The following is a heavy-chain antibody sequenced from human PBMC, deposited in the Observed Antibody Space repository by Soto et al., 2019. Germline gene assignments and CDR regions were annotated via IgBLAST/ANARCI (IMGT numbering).Heavy chain of an antibody. D-gene: IGHD1-26*01. CDR3: ARDSVGDNAY. CDR1: GFTFSSYA. J-gene: IGHJ4*02. CDR2: ISYDGSNK. Sequence: QVQLVESGGGVVQPGRSLRLSCAASGFTFSSYAMHWVRQAPGKGLEWVAVISYDGSNKYYADSVKGRFTISRDNSKNALYLQMTSLRAEDTAVYYCARDSVGDNAYWGQGTLVTVSS. V-gene: IGHV3-30-3*01.